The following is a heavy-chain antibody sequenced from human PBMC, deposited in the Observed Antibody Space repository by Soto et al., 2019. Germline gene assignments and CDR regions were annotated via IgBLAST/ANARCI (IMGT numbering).Heavy chain of an antibody. V-gene: IGHV3-23*01. CDR3: ARVASDYMNSGAH. Sequence: EVQLLESGGGLVQQGGSLRLSCAASGFTFNAYAMTWVRQAPGKVLEWVSAIGGSGGNRYYADSVRGRFTISRDNSKDTVDLQMNSLRVEDTAVYYCARVASDYMNSGAHWGQGILVTVSS. J-gene: IGHJ4*02. D-gene: IGHD4-4*01. CDR1: GFTFNAYA. CDR2: IGGSGGNR.